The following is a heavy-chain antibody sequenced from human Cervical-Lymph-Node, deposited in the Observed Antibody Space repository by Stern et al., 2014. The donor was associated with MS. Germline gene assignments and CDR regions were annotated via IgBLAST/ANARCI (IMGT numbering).Heavy chain of an antibody. Sequence: VQLVESGAEVKKPGSSVKVSCKASGGTFSSYAISWVRQAPGQGLEWMGGIIPIFGTANCAQKFQGRVTITADESTSTAYMELSSLRSEDTAVYYCARASYGDYVYYYYGMDVWGQGTTVTVSS. CDR3: ARASYGDYVYYYYGMDV. D-gene: IGHD4-17*01. CDR1: GGTFSSYA. V-gene: IGHV1-69*01. J-gene: IGHJ6*02. CDR2: IIPIFGTA.